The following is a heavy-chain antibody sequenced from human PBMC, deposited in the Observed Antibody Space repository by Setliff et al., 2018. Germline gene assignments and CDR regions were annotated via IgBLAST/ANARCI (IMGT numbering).Heavy chain of an antibody. CDR3: ARREKYYNFWSGYYAY. Sequence: KPSETLSLTCTVSGGSISSSSYYWGWIRQPPGKGLEWIGSIYYSGSTYYNPSLKSRVTISVDTSKNQFYLKLSSVTAADTAVYYCARREKYYNFWSGYYAYWGQGTLVTV. CDR2: IYYSGST. V-gene: IGHV4-39*07. D-gene: IGHD3-3*01. CDR1: GGSISSSSYY. J-gene: IGHJ4*02.